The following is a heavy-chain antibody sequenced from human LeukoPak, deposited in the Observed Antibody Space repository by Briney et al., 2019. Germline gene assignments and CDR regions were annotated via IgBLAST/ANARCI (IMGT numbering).Heavy chain of an antibody. V-gene: IGHV4-4*07. CDR3: AREVWYNWFDP. CDR1: GDSISNYY. Sequence: PSETLSLTCTVSGDSISNYYWSWIRQPAGKELEWIGRMYTSGATNYNPSLKSRTTMSVDTSKNQLSLRLSSVTAADTAVYYCAREVWYNWFDPWGQGTLVTVSS. D-gene: IGHD3-10*01. J-gene: IGHJ5*02. CDR2: MYTSGAT.